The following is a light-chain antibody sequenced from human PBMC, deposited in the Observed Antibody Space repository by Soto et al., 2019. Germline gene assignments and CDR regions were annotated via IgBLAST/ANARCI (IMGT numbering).Light chain of an antibody. CDR1: NSNIGTNT. V-gene: IGLV1-44*01. J-gene: IGLJ1*01. CDR2: TNN. Sequence: LTQPPSASATPGQMVTISCSGSNSNIGTNTVNWYQQLPGTAPRLLIYTNNQRPSGVPQRFSGSKTGTSASLAIGGLQSEDGADYYCAAWDDSLGDYVFGTGTKVTVL. CDR3: AAWDDSLGDYV.